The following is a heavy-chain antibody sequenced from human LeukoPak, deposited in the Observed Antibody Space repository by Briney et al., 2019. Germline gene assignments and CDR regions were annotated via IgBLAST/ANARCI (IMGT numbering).Heavy chain of an antibody. Sequence: SVKVSRKASGGSFSDYPINWVRQAPGQGLEWLGGIIPKYSASNYAQAFQGRVTITADESTNTVYMEMSGLRPDDTAVYYCVRPDRIFGVPAAFDAWGQGTLVAVSS. V-gene: IGHV1-69*13. J-gene: IGHJ3*01. CDR1: GGSFSDYP. D-gene: IGHD3-3*02. CDR3: VRPDRIFGVPAAFDA. CDR2: IIPKYSAS.